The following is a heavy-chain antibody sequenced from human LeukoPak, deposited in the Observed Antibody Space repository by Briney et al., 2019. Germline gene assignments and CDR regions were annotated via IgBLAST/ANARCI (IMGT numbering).Heavy chain of an antibody. J-gene: IGHJ5*02. V-gene: IGHV3-74*01. CDR2: INSDGSST. Sequence: PGGSLRLSCAASGFTFSSYWMHWVRQAPGKGLVWVSRINSDGSSTSYADSVKGRFTISRDNAKNTLYLQMNSLGAEDTAVYYCARDLKEYQLLVGIDPWGQGTLVAVSS. D-gene: IGHD2-2*01. CDR3: ARDLKEYQLLVGIDP. CDR1: GFTFSSYW.